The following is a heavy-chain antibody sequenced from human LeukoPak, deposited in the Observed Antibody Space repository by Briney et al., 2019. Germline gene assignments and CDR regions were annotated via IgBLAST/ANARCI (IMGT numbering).Heavy chain of an antibody. J-gene: IGHJ4*02. Sequence: GGSLRLSCAASGFRFSSYEMTWIRQSPGKGLEWVSYISGSGGPINYADSVKGRFTISRDNAKNSLCLQMNSLRVEDTAVYYCAKVMGYSGSGSYFDYWGQGTLVT. CDR2: ISGSGGPI. V-gene: IGHV3-48*03. CDR3: AKVMGYSGSGSYFDY. D-gene: IGHD3-10*01. CDR1: GFRFSSYE.